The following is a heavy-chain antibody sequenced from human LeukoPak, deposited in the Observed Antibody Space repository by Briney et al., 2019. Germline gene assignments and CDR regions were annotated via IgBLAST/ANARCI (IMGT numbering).Heavy chain of an antibody. CDR2: IFYTGGP. CDR3: ARIGGSFYFSYFMDV. D-gene: IGHD1-26*01. Sequence: SDTLSLTCSVSGGSIRSTRYYWGWIREPPGEGLEWIGNIFYTGGPYYNPALKSRDTILRDTPRNQFPLKLSSVTAAHTAVYYCARIGGSFYFSYFMDVWGKGTTVTVSS. V-gene: IGHV4-39*06. CDR1: GGSIRSTRYY. J-gene: IGHJ6*03.